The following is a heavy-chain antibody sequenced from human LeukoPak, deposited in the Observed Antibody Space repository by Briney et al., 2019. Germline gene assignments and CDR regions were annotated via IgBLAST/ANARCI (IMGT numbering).Heavy chain of an antibody. V-gene: IGHV4-39*01. Sequence: SETLSLTCTVSGGSISSSSYYWGWIRQPPGKGLEWIGSIYYSGSTYYNPSLKSRVTISVDTSKNQFSLKLSSVTAADTAVYYCARYPGYDFWSGYRDYWGQGTLVTVSS. D-gene: IGHD3-3*01. CDR3: ARYPGYDFWSGYRDY. CDR1: GGSISSSSYY. J-gene: IGHJ4*02. CDR2: IYYSGST.